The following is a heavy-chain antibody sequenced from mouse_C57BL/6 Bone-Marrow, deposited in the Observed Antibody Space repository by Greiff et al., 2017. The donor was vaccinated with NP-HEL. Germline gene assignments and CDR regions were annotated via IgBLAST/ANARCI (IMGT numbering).Heavy chain of an antibody. V-gene: IGHV1-55*01. CDR1: GYTFTSYW. CDR3: ARGDYYGSSYLYYYAMDY. Sequence: QVQLQQPGAELVKPGASVKMSCKASGYTFTSYWITWVKQRPGQGLEWIGDIYPGSGSTNYNEKFKSKATLTVDTSSSTAYMQLSSLTSEDSAVYYCARGDYYGSSYLYYYAMDYWGQGTSVTVSS. D-gene: IGHD1-1*01. J-gene: IGHJ4*01. CDR2: IYPGSGST.